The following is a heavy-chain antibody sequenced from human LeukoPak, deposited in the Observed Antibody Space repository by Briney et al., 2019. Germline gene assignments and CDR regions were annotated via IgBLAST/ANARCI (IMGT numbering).Heavy chain of an antibody. CDR1: GGSFSNYY. CDR2: INHSGST. J-gene: IGHJ4*02. Sequence: SETLSLTCAVYGGSFSNYYWSWIRQPPGKGLEWIGEINHSGSTNYNPSLKSRVTISVDTSKNQFSLKLSSVTAADRAVYYCARDYGDFGRFDYWGQGTLVTVSS. D-gene: IGHD4-17*01. V-gene: IGHV4-34*01. CDR3: ARDYGDFGRFDY.